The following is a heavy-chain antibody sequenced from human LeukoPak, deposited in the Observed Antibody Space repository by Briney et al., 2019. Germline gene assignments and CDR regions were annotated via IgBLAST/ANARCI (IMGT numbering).Heavy chain of an antibody. V-gene: IGHV3-7*01. J-gene: IGHJ3*02. CDR2: IKQDGSEK. CDR3: ARETIAAAGTEAFDI. Sequence: GGSLRLSCAASGFTFSSYWMSWVRQAPGKGLEWVANIKQDGSEKYYVDSVKGRFTISRDNAKNSLYLQMNSLRAEDTAVYYCARETIAAAGTEAFDIWGQGTMVTVSS. D-gene: IGHD6-13*01. CDR1: GFTFSSYW.